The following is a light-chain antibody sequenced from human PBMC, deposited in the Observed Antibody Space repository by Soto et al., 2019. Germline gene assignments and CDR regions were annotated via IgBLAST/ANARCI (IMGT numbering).Light chain of an antibody. V-gene: IGKV1-33*01. CDR3: QQYDNLPFT. CDR2: DAS. Sequence: DIQMTQSPSSLSASVGDRVTITCQASQDISNYLNWYQQKPGKAPKLLIYDASNLEPGVPSRFSGSGSGTDFTCTISSLQPEDIATYYCQQYDNLPFTFGPGTKVDIK. J-gene: IGKJ3*01. CDR1: QDISNY.